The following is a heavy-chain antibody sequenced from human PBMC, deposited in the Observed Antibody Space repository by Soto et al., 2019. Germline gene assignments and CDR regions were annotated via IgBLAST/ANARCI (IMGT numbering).Heavy chain of an antibody. J-gene: IGHJ4*02. CDR3: ARLDYDFWSGDY. D-gene: IGHD3-3*01. Sequence: SETLSLTCTVSGGSISSSSYYWGWIRQPPGKGLEWIGSIYYSGSTYYNPSLKSRVTISVDTSKNQFSLKLSSVTAADTAVYYCARLDYDFWSGDYWGQGTLVTVSS. V-gene: IGHV4-39*01. CDR2: IYYSGST. CDR1: GGSISSSSYY.